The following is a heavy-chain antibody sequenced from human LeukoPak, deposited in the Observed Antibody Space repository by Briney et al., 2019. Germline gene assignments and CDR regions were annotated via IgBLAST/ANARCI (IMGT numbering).Heavy chain of an antibody. Sequence: GGSLRLSCAASGFTFSSYWMSWVRQAPGKGLEWVADIKQDGSEKYYVDSVKGRFTISRDNAKNSLYLQMNSLRAEDTAVYYCARDLGQYYDTSDNWFDPWGQGTLVTVSS. CDR2: IKQDGSEK. CDR3: ARDLGQYYDTSDNWFDP. D-gene: IGHD3-22*01. J-gene: IGHJ5*02. V-gene: IGHV3-7*01. CDR1: GFTFSSYW.